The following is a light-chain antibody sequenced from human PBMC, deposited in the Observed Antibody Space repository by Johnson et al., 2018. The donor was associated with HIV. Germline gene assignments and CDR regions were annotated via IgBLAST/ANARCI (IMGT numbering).Light chain of an antibody. V-gene: IGLV1-51*01. Sequence: HSVLTQPPSLSAAPGQKVTISCSGSSSNIGNNYVSWYQQLPGTAPKLLIYDNNKRPSGIPDRFSGSKSGTSATLGITGLQTGDEADYYCGTWDSSLSAGGYVFGTGTKVTVL. J-gene: IGLJ1*01. CDR2: DNN. CDR3: GTWDSSLSAGGYV. CDR1: SSNIGNNY.